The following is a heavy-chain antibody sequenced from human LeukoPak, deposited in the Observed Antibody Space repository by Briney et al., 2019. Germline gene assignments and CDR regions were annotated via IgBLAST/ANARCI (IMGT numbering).Heavy chain of an antibody. CDR2: IKGKTGGETT. D-gene: IGHD3-10*01. V-gene: IGHV3-15*01. CDR3: TTEGYYVSGIY. CDR1: GFTFSNAW. J-gene: IGHJ4*02. Sequence: PGGSLRLSCAASGFTFSNAWMSWVRQAPGKGLEWVGRIKGKTGGETTDYATPVKVRFTISRDDSKDTLYLQINSLKTEDTAVYYCTTEGYYVSGIYWGQGTLVTVSS.